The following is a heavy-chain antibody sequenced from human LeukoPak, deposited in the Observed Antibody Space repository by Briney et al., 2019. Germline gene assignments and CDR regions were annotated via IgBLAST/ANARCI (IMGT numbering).Heavy chain of an antibody. Sequence: SVKVSCKASGATFNDYALNWVRQAPGQGLEWMGVFIPILDTANSTQKFQDRVTITADISTNTAYMELSSLRSEDTAVYFCAGIPVFGVVLHQEPVWGKGATVTVSS. CDR3: AGIPVFGVVLHQEPV. V-gene: IGHV1-69*10. CDR2: FIPILDTA. J-gene: IGHJ6*04. D-gene: IGHD3-3*01. CDR1: GATFNDYA.